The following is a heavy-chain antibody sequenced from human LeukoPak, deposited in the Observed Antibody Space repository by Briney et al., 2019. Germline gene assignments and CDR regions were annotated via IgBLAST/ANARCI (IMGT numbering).Heavy chain of an antibody. D-gene: IGHD5-12*01. J-gene: IGHJ4*02. Sequence: NPSENLSLNCTVSGGSISSGGYYWRWIRQHPGKGLEWIGYIYYSGSTYYNPSLKSRVTISVDTSKNQFSLKLSSVTAADTAVYYCARDHRATIDYWGQGTLVTVSS. CDR3: ARDHRATIDY. CDR2: IYYSGST. CDR1: GGSISSGGYY. V-gene: IGHV4-31*03.